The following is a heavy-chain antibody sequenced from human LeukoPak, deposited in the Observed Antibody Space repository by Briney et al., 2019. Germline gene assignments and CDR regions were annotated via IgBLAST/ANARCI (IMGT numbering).Heavy chain of an antibody. D-gene: IGHD6-25*01. CDR2: ISYDGSNK. V-gene: IGHV3-30*03. J-gene: IGHJ6*02. CDR1: GFTFSSYG. Sequence: GGSLRLSCAASGFTFSSYGMHWVRQAPGKGLEWVAVISYDGSNKYYADSVKGRFTISRDNSKNTLYLQMNSLRAEDTAVYYCARAKIAATGGMDVWGQGTTVTVSS. CDR3: ARAKIAATGGMDV.